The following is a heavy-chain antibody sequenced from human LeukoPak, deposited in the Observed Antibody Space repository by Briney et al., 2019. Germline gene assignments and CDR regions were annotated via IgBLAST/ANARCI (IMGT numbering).Heavy chain of an antibody. CDR3: AKIEYCSSTSCYYFDY. CDR2: ISGSGSST. Sequence: PGGSLRLSCAASGFTFSSYAMSWVRQAPGKGLEWVSAISGSGSSTYYADSVKGRFTISRDNSKNTLYLQMNSLRAEDTAVYYCAKIEYCSSTSCYYFDYWGQGTLVTVSS. D-gene: IGHD2-2*01. J-gene: IGHJ4*02. CDR1: GFTFSSYA. V-gene: IGHV3-23*01.